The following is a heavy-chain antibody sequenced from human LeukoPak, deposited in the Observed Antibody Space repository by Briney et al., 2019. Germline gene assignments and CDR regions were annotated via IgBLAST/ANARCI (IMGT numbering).Heavy chain of an antibody. J-gene: IGHJ4*02. CDR3: ARDEGGLQLF. Sequence: GGSLRLSCAASGFTFSSYEMNWVRQAPGKGLEWVSYISSSGSTIYYADSVKGRFTISRDNARNSLYLQMNSLRAEDTAVYYCARDEGGLQLFWGQGTLVTVSS. D-gene: IGHD5-24*01. CDR2: ISSSGSTI. CDR1: GFTFSSYE. V-gene: IGHV3-48*03.